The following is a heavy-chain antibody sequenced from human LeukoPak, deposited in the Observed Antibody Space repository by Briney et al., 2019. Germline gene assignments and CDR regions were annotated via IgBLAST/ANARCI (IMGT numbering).Heavy chain of an antibody. CDR3: AKGLYFGSCGVFDY. V-gene: IGHV3-23*01. CDR1: GFTFSSYS. CDR2: ISGSGGST. Sequence: GGSLRLSCAASGFTFSSYSMNWVRQAPGKGLEWVSAISGSGGSTYYADSVKGRFTISRDNSKNTLYLQMNSLRAEDTAVYYCAKGLYFGSCGVFDYWGQGTLVTVSS. D-gene: IGHD1-26*01. J-gene: IGHJ4*02.